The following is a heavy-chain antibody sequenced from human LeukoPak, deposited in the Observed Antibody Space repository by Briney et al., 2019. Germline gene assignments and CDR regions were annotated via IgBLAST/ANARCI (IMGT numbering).Heavy chain of an antibody. Sequence: GGSLRLSCAASGFTFSNAWMNWVRQAPGKGLEWVGRIKTKADGETTDCAASVKGRFTISRDDSKNTLYLQMNSLKIEDTAVYYCTTNDAFDIWGQGTLVTVSS. J-gene: IGHJ3*02. CDR3: TTNDAFDI. V-gene: IGHV3-15*07. CDR1: GFTFSNAW. CDR2: IKTKADGETT.